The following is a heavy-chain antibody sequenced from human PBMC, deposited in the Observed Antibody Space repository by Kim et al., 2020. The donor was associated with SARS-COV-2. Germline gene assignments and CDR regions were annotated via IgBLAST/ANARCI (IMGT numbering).Heavy chain of an antibody. Sequence: GGSLRLSCAASGFTFSSYAMHWVRQAPGKGLEWVAVISYDGSNKYYADSVKGRFTISRDNSKNTLYLQMNSLRAEDTAVYYCARAWEYDSITNYYGMDVWGQGTTVTVSS. CDR3: ARAWEYDSITNYYGMDV. V-gene: IGHV3-30-3*01. D-gene: IGHD3-22*01. CDR1: GFTFSSYA. J-gene: IGHJ6*02. CDR2: ISYDGSNK.